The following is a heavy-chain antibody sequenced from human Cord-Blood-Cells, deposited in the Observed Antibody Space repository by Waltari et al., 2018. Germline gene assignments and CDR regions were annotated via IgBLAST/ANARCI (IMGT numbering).Heavy chain of an antibody. J-gene: IGHJ4*02. V-gene: IGHV4-38-2*01. CDR2: IYHSGSS. CDR1: GYSISSGYY. Sequence: QVQLQESGPGLVKPSETLSLTCAVSGYSISSGYYWGWIRQPPGKGLEWIGSIYHSGSSYSNPSLKSRVTIPVDTSKNQFSLKLSSVTAADTAVYYCARLWLRYFDYWGQGTLVTVSS. D-gene: IGHD5-12*01. CDR3: ARLWLRYFDY.